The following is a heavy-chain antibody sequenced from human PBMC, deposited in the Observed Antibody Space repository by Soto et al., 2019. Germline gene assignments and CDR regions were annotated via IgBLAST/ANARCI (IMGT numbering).Heavy chain of an antibody. D-gene: IGHD6-19*01. CDR3: ARDEEWLVGGL. CDR2: INSDGSST. Sequence: EVQLVESGGGLVQPGGSLRLSCAASGFTFSTYWMHWVRQAPGKGLVWVSRINSDGSSTNYADSVKGRFTMSRDNAKNTLYLQMNSLRDEDTAMYYCARDEEWLVGGLWGQGTMVTVSS. J-gene: IGHJ3*01. V-gene: IGHV3-74*01. CDR1: GFTFSTYW.